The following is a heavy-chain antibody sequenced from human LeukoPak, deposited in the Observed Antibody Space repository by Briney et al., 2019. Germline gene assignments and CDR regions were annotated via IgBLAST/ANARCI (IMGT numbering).Heavy chain of an antibody. CDR2: IFPSSGEI. D-gene: IGHD1-1*01. Sequence: PGGSLRLSCAASGFTFSDFPVIWVRQAPGKVLEWVSSIFPSSGEIHYADSVKGRFTISRDNSRSTLSLQMDSLRAEDTATYYCATYRQIEVPFEFWGQGTLVTVSS. J-gene: IGHJ4*02. CDR1: GFTFSDFP. CDR3: ATYRQIEVPFEF. V-gene: IGHV3-23*01.